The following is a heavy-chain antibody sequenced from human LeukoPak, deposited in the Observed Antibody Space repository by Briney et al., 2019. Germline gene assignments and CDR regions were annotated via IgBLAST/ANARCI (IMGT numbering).Heavy chain of an antibody. CDR1: GFTFGDYA. CDR2: IRSKAYGGTT. D-gene: IGHD6-19*01. J-gene: IGHJ4*02. Sequence: GGSLRLSCTASGFTFGDYAMSWVRQAPGKGLEWVGFIRSKAYGGTTEYAVSVKCRFTISSDDSKSIAYLQMNSLKPEDTAVYYCTRAVPPIRSGWYVGISYYFDYWGQGTLVTVSS. CDR3: TRAVPPIRSGWYVGISYYFDY. V-gene: IGHV3-49*04.